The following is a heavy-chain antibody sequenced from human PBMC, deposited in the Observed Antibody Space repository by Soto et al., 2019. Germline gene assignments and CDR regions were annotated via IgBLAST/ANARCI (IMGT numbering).Heavy chain of an antibody. CDR2: IKQDGSEI. CDR3: ARLPSNAFDI. V-gene: IGHV3-7*01. CDR1: GFTFSTYW. Sequence: EVQLVESGGGLVQPGGSLRLSCAASGFTFSTYWMSWVRQAPGRGLEWVASIKQDGSEIYYLDSVKGRFTISRDNAKNSLYLQMNSLRAEDTAVYYCARLPSNAFDIWGRRTMLTVSS. J-gene: IGHJ3*02. D-gene: IGHD6-6*01.